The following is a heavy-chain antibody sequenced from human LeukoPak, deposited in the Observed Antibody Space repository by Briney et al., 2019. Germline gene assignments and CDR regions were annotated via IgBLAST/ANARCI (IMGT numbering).Heavy chain of an antibody. V-gene: IGHV4-30-4*01. Sequence: PSQTLSLTCTVSGASISSGDYYWSWIRPPPGKGLEWIGYIYYSGSPYYNPSLKSRITISVDTSKNQFSLKMSSVTAADTAVYYCARDHDREGFFFGFWGQGTLVTVSS. CDR3: ARDHDREGFFFGF. CDR2: IYYSGSP. J-gene: IGHJ4*02. D-gene: IGHD3-3*01. CDR1: GASISSGDYY.